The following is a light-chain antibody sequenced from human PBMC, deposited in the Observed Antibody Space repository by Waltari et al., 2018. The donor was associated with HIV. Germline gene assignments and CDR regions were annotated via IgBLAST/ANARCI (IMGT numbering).Light chain of an antibody. CDR1: QSVLYSSNNKNY. Sequence: DLVMTQSPDSLAVSLGERATINCKSSQSVLYSSNNKNYLAWYQQKPGQPPKLLIFWASTRESGVPDRFSGSGSGTDFTLTISSLQAEDVAVYYCQQYYGSPYTFGQGTKLE. J-gene: IGKJ2*01. CDR2: WAS. V-gene: IGKV4-1*01. CDR3: QQYYGSPYT.